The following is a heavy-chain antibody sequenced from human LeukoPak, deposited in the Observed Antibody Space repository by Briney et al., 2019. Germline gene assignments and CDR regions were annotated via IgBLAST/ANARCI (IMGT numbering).Heavy chain of an antibody. Sequence: GGSLRLSCAASGFVFSSYAMHWVRQAPGKGLEWVAYISYDGSNKNYADSVKGRFTISRDSSQNTLYLQMNSLRAEDTAVYYCARRTYEAAAGYTIQNWFDPWGQGTLVTVSS. J-gene: IGHJ5*02. CDR2: ISYDGSNK. CDR3: ARRTYEAAAGYTIQNWFDP. V-gene: IGHV3-30-3*01. D-gene: IGHD6-13*01. CDR1: GFVFSSYA.